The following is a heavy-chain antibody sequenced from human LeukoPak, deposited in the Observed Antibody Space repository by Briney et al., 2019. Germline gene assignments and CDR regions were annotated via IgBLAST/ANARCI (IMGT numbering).Heavy chain of an antibody. CDR3: ARGRKYSYGTYYYGLDV. CDR2: ILYDGNNK. CDR1: GFTFSTYA. J-gene: IGHJ6*02. V-gene: IGHV3-30-3*01. Sequence: GGSLRLSCVASGFTFSTYAMHWVRQSPGKGLEWVAVILYDGNNKYYADSEKGRFTISRDNSKNTLYLQMNSLRAEDTAVYYCARGRKYSYGTYYYGLDVWGQGTTVTVCS. D-gene: IGHD5-18*01.